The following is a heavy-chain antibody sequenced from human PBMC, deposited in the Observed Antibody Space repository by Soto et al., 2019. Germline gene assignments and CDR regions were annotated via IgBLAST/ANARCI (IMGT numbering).Heavy chain of an antibody. V-gene: IGHV3-30-3*01. Sequence: QVQLVESGGGVVQPGRSLRLSCAASGFTFSSYAMHWVRQAPGKGLEWVAVISYDGSNKYYADSVKGRFTISRDNSKNTLYLQMNSLRAEDTAVYYCARGTDIFDAFDIWGQGTMVTVSS. CDR3: ARGTDIFDAFDI. J-gene: IGHJ3*02. CDR1: GFTFSSYA. CDR2: ISYDGSNK. D-gene: IGHD5-12*01.